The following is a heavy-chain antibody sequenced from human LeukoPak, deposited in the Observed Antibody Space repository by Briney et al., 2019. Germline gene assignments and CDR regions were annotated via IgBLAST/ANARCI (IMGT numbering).Heavy chain of an antibody. CDR1: GFTFNNAW. CDR2: ISSSGSSI. J-gene: IGHJ4*02. CDR3: ARGGAPYSNYDDIFAY. Sequence: KTGGSLRPSCAASGFTFNNAWMSWVRQAPGKGLEWVSYISSSGSSIHHADSVKGRFTISRDNAKNSMFLQMNSLRGEDTAVYYCARGGAPYSNYDDIFAYWGQGTLVTVSS. D-gene: IGHD4-11*01. V-gene: IGHV3-11*04.